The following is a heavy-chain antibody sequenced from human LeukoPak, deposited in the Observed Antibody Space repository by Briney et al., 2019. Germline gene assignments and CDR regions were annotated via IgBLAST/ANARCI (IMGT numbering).Heavy chain of an antibody. Sequence: GGPLRLSCAASGFXFSGSAVHWVRQSSGKGLEWVGHIDKKDNLYATAYAESVKGRFTISRDDSKDTAFLHMDSLKTEDTALYYCTRDRGTYNWFDPWGQGTLVTVSS. J-gene: IGHJ5*02. CDR3: TRDRGTYNWFDP. CDR1: GFXFSGSA. D-gene: IGHD2-15*01. CDR2: IDKKDNLYAT. V-gene: IGHV3-73*01.